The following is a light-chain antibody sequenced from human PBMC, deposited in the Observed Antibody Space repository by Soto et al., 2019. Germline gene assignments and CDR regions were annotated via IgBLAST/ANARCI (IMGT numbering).Light chain of an antibody. Sequence: EIVLTQSPGTLSLSPGERATLSCRASQSVSSSYLAWYQQKPGQAPRLLIYGASSRATGIPDRVSGSGSGTDFTLTSSRLEPEDFAVYYCQQYGSSPGFTFGPGTKVDIK. CDR1: QSVSSSY. J-gene: IGKJ3*01. CDR2: GAS. CDR3: QQYGSSPGFT. V-gene: IGKV3-20*01.